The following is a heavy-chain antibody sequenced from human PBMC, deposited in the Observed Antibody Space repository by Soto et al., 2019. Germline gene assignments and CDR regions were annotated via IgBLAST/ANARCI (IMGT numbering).Heavy chain of an antibody. Sequence: PSEPLSLTCTVSGGSISSYYWSWIRQPPGKGLEWIGYIYYSGSTNYNPPLKSRVTISVDTSKNQFSLKLSSVTAADTAVYYCARHQPGDYGRFDYWGQGTLVTVSS. D-gene: IGHD4-17*01. CDR1: GGSISSYY. CDR2: IYYSGST. CDR3: ARHQPGDYGRFDY. V-gene: IGHV4-59*08. J-gene: IGHJ4*02.